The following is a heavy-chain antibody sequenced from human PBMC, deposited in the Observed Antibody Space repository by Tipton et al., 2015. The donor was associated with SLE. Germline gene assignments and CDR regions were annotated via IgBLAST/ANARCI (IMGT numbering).Heavy chain of an antibody. D-gene: IGHD6-13*01. Sequence: SLRLSCAASGFTFSRYGMHWVRQAPGKGLEWVAVIWYDGSNKYYADSVKGRFTISRDNSKNTLYLQMNSLRAEDTAVYYCAKEAGQPLGLRYFDLWGRGTLVTVSS. J-gene: IGHJ2*01. CDR1: GFTFSRYG. V-gene: IGHV3-33*06. CDR2: IWYDGSNK. CDR3: AKEAGQPLGLRYFDL.